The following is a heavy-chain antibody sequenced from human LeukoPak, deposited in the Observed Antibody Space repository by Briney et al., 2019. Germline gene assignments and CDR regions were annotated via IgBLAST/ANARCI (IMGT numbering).Heavy chain of an antibody. CDR3: ARAGLYNWNYEGTAYFDY. CDR1: TFTFSNYW. V-gene: IGHV3-74*01. CDR2: INTDGSST. J-gene: IGHJ4*02. Sequence: GGSLRLSCAASTFTFSNYWMHWVRQAPGKGLVWVSRINTDGSSTSYVDSVKGRFTISRDNAKNTLYLQMNSLRAEDTALYYCARAGLYNWNYEGTAYFDYWGQGTLVTVSS. D-gene: IGHD1-7*01.